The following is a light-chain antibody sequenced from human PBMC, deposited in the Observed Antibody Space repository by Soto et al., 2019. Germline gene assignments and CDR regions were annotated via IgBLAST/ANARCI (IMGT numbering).Light chain of an antibody. V-gene: IGKV2-28*01. CDR3: MQLLHPPLT. J-gene: IGKJ4*01. CDR1: ERLLHRNGYNY. Sequence: DIVMTQSPLSLPVTPGEPASISCRSSERLLHRNGYNYLDWYMQKPGQSPQLLIYLASSRASGVPDRFSGSGSGTDFTLEISSVEAEDVGIYYCMQLLHPPLTFGGGTKVDIK. CDR2: LAS.